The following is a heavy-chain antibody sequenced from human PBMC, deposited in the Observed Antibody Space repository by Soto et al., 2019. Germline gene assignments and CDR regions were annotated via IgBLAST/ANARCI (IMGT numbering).Heavy chain of an antibody. CDR3: ARGEGSLPPLGYYYYMDV. J-gene: IGHJ6*03. Sequence: GGSLRLSCAASGFTFSSYGMHWVRQAPGKGLEWVAVIWYDGSNKYYADSVKGRFTISRDNSKNTLYLQMNSLRAEDTAVYYCARGEGSLPPLGYYYYMDVWGKGTTVTVS. D-gene: IGHD1-26*01. CDR2: IWYDGSNK. CDR1: GFTFSSYG. V-gene: IGHV3-33*01.